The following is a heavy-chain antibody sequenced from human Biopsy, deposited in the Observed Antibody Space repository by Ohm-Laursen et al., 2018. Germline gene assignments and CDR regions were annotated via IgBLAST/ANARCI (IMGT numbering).Heavy chain of an antibody. CDR1: GFRFANTG. J-gene: IGHJ3*02. Sequence: SLRLSCTASGFRFANTGMHWVRQGPGKGMEWVAGISWSSDSITYAKSVTGRFTISRDNGENSLYLQMNSLRPEVTALYYCTKNTQWEGSGYLDAFHIWGHGAMVTVSS. D-gene: IGHD3-22*01. CDR3: TKNTQWEGSGYLDAFHI. CDR2: ISWSSDSI. V-gene: IGHV3-9*01.